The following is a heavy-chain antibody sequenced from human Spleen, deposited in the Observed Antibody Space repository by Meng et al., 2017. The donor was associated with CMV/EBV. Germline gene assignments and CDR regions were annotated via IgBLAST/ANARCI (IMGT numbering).Heavy chain of an antibody. CDR2: IASDGSNK. J-gene: IGHJ4*02. Sequence: PASGFTFSHYAMHWVRQAPGKGLEWVAVIASDGSNKYYADSVKGRFTISRDNSKNTLYLQMDSLRPEDTAVYYCARETVWVYWGQGTLVTVSS. D-gene: IGHD1-26*01. CDR3: ARETVWVY. V-gene: IGHV3-30*04. CDR1: GFTFSHYA.